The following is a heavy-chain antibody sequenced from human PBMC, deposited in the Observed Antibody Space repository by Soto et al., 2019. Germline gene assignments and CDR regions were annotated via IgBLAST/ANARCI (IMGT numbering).Heavy chain of an antibody. CDR2: ICYDVSNK. Sequence: XKCLSLYCAARGFTFSSYGMHGVGQAPGKGLEWVAVICYDVSNKYYADSVKGRFTISRDNSKNTLYLQMNSLRAEDTALYYCARTTAVTNTLRSRYCFDYWGQGTLVTVSS. D-gene: IGHD4-17*01. CDR1: GFTFSSYG. V-gene: IGHV3-33*01. CDR3: ARTTAVTNTLRSRYCFDY. J-gene: IGHJ4*02.